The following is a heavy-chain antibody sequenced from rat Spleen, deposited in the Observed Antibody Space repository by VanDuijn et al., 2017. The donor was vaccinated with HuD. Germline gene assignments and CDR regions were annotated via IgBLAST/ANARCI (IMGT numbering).Heavy chain of an antibody. J-gene: IGHJ4*01. D-gene: IGHD4-3*01. CDR1: GFTFNNYW. V-gene: IGHV5-31*01. CDR2: IIYDGSSS. Sequence: EVQLVESGGGLVQPGRSLKLSCVASGFTFNNYWMTWIRQAPGKGLEWVATIIYDGSSSYYRDSVKGRFTLSRDDAKSTLFLQMDSLRSEDTATYYCARHNSGYGVMDAWGQGASVTVSS. CDR3: ARHNSGYGVMDA.